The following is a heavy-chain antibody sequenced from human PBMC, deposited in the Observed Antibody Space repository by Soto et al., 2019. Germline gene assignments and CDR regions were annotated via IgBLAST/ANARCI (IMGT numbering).Heavy chain of an antibody. Sequence: SETLSLTCAVYGGSFSGYYWSWIRQPPGKGLEWIGEINHSGSTNYNPSLKSRVTISVDTSKNQFSLKLSSVTAADTAVYYCARGGGRYSSSWYGLYYFDYWGQGTLVTVSS. J-gene: IGHJ4*02. CDR1: GGSFSGYY. CDR2: INHSGST. CDR3: ARGGGRYSSSWYGLYYFDY. V-gene: IGHV4-34*01. D-gene: IGHD6-13*01.